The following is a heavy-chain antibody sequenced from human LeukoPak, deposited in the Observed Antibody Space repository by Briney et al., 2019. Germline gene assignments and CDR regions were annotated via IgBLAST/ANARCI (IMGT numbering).Heavy chain of an antibody. J-gene: IGHJ5*02. D-gene: IGHD1-26*01. CDR1: GGTFSSYA. V-gene: IGHV1-69*01. CDR2: IIPIYGTA. Sequence: SVKVSCKASGGTFSSYAISWVRQAPGQGLEWMGGIIPIYGTANYAQKFQGRVTITADESTSTAYMELSSLRSEDTAVYYCARVQWELQNNWFDPWGQGTLVTVSS. CDR3: ARVQWELQNNWFDP.